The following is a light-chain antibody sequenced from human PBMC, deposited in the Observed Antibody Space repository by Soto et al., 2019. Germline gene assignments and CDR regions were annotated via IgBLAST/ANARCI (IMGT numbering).Light chain of an antibody. CDR3: QQYDEWPWT. V-gene: IGKV3-15*01. J-gene: IGKJ1*01. CDR2: GAS. CDR1: QSVGSN. Sequence: EIVMTQSPATLSVSPGERATLSCRASQSVGSNLAWYMQKPGQAPRLLLSGASTRAAGIPARFSGSGSGTEFILTISSPQSEDFAFYHCQQYDEWPWTFGQGTKVEIK.